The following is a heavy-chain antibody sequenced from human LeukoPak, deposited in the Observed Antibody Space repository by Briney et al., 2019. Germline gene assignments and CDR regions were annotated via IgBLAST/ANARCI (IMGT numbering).Heavy chain of an antibody. Sequence: ASVKVSCKASGYTFTSYYMHCVRQAPGQGLEWMGLINPSGGSTSYAQKLQGRVTMTRDTSTSTVYMELSSLRSEDTAVYYCARDNMDSSGYSNAFDIWGQGTMVTVSS. CDR3: ARDNMDSSGYSNAFDI. D-gene: IGHD3-22*01. CDR2: INPSGGST. CDR1: GYTFTSYY. V-gene: IGHV1-46*04. J-gene: IGHJ3*02.